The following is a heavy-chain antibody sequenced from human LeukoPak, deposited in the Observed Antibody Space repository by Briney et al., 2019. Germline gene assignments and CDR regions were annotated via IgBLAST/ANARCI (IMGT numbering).Heavy chain of an antibody. CDR1: GGAISSYS. J-gene: IGHJ4*02. CDR3: ARGVEYSSSSGLGY. Sequence: PSETLSLTCAVSGGAISSYSWSWIRQPPGKGLEWVGYIYYSGSTNYNPSLKSRVTISVDTSQNQFSLKLSSVTAADTGVYYCARGVEYSSSSGLGYWGQGTLVTVSS. CDR2: IYYSGST. D-gene: IGHD6-6*01. V-gene: IGHV4-59*01.